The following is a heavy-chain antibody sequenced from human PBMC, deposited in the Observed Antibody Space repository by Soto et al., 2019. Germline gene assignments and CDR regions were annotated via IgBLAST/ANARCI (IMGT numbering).Heavy chain of an antibody. CDR3: ARALPRRSDIVVVPAAMSGSRGGGGHWFDP. V-gene: IGHV4-34*01. CDR1: GGSFSGYY. D-gene: IGHD2-2*01. Sequence: QVQLQQWGAGLLKPSETLSLTCAVYGGSFSGYYWSWIRQPPGKGLEWIGEINHSGSTNYNPSLKSRVTMSVDTSKNQFSLKLSSVTAADTAVYYCARALPRRSDIVVVPAAMSGSRGGGGHWFDPWGQGTLVTVSS. J-gene: IGHJ5*02. CDR2: INHSGST.